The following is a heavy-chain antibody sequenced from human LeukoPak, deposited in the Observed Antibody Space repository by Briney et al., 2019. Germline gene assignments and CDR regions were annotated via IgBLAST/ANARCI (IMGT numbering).Heavy chain of an antibody. D-gene: IGHD1-26*01. J-gene: IGHJ4*02. CDR3: ASSLHLQRYSGGLNY. Sequence: SETLSLTCPVSGGSISNYYYWTWIRQPPGKGLEWIGYVYYTGSTNFNPSLKSRVTMSLDTSRNQFSLKLTSLTAADTAVYYCASSLHLQRYSGGLNYWGQGTLVTVSS. CDR1: GGSISNYY. CDR2: VYYTGST. V-gene: IGHV4-59*01.